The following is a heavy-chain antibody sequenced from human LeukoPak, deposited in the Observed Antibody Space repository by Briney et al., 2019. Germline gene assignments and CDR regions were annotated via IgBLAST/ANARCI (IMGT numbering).Heavy chain of an antibody. Sequence: SETLSLTCAVYGGSFSGYYWSWIRQPPGKGLEWIGEINHSGSTNYNPSLKSRVTISVDTSKNQFSLKLSSVTAADTAVYYCASSAHGYTIDYWGQGTLVTVSS. CDR3: ASSAHGYTIDY. CDR2: INHSGST. J-gene: IGHJ4*02. D-gene: IGHD5-18*01. CDR1: GGSFSGYY. V-gene: IGHV4-34*01.